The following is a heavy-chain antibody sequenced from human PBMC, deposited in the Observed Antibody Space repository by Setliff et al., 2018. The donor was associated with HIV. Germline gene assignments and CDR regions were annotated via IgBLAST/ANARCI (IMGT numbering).Heavy chain of an antibody. D-gene: IGHD4-17*01. CDR3: ARTVKGAFDI. CDR2: ISPTGNT. V-gene: IGHV4-4*09. Sequence: SETLSLTCSVSGASISSYYWSWIRQPPGKGLEWIGYISPTGNTNYNPSLKSRVTISTDTSKNQFSLNVGSVTAADTAVYYCARTVKGAFDIWGQGTMVTVSS. CDR1: GASISSYY. J-gene: IGHJ3*02.